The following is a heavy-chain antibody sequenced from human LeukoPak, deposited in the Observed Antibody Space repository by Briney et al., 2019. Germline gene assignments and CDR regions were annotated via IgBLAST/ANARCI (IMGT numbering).Heavy chain of an antibody. V-gene: IGHV4-59*01. Sequence: PSETLSLTCTVSGGSISSYYWSWVRQPPGKGLEWIGYIYYSGSTNYNPSLKSRVTISVDTSKNHFSLKLSSVTAADTAVYYCARATSADIVVVPAAMAAFDIWGQGTMVTVSS. J-gene: IGHJ3*02. CDR1: GGSISSYY. CDR2: IYYSGST. CDR3: ARATSADIVVVPAAMAAFDI. D-gene: IGHD2-2*01.